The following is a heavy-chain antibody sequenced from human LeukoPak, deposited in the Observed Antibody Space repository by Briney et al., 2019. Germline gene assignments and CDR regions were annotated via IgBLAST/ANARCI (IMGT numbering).Heavy chain of an antibody. V-gene: IGHV3-48*03. CDR3: ARDYGGSSPFDY. Sequence: GGSLRLSCAASGFTFSSMWMHWFRQAPGKGLEWVSYISSSGSDIYYADSVKGRFTISRDNAKNSLYLHMNSLRAEDTAVYYCARDYGGSSPFDYWGQGTLVTVSS. D-gene: IGHD4-23*01. CDR1: GFTFSSMW. J-gene: IGHJ4*02. CDR2: ISSSGSDI.